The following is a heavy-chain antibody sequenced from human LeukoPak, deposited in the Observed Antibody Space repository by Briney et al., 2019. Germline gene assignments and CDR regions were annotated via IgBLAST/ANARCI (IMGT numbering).Heavy chain of an antibody. CDR1: GGTFSSYA. CDR2: IFPILGIA. Sequence: GSSVKVSCKASGGTFSSYAISWVRQAPGQGLEWVGMIFPILGIANYAQKFQGRVTITADKSTSTAYMELSSLRSEDKAVYYCARLTMVRGVTKSYYGMDVWGQGTTVTVSS. J-gene: IGHJ6*02. CDR3: ARLTMVRGVTKSYYGMDV. V-gene: IGHV1-69*04. D-gene: IGHD3-10*01.